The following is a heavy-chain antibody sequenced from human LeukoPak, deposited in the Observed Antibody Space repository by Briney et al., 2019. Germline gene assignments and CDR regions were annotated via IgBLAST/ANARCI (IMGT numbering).Heavy chain of an antibody. CDR3: ARDINRSGAFDI. V-gene: IGHV1-18*01. CDR2: ISAYNGNT. Sequence: RASVKVSCKASGYTFTSYGISWVRHGPRQRLEWMGWISAYNGNTNYAQKLQGRVTMTTDTSTSTAYMELRSLRSDDTAVYYCARDINRSGAFDIWGQGSMVTVSS. J-gene: IGHJ3*02. CDR1: GYTFTSYG. D-gene: IGHD2/OR15-2a*01.